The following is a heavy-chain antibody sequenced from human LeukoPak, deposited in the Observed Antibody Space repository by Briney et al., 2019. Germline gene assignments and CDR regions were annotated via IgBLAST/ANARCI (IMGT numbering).Heavy chain of an antibody. CDR2: MYIGGST. CDR1: GGSISSGSYF. D-gene: IGHD6-13*01. J-gene: IGHJ4*02. V-gene: IGHV4-61*02. Sequence: PSETLSLTCTVSGGSISSGSYFWSWIRLPAGKGLEWIGRMYIGGSTNYNPSLKSRVSISVDTSKNQFSLKMSPVTAADTAVYYCARTYSSRWSAWHYWGQGTLVTVSS. CDR3: ARTYSSRWSAWHY.